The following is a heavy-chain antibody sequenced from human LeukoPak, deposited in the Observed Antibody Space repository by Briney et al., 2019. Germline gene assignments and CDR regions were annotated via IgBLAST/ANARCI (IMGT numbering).Heavy chain of an antibody. J-gene: IGHJ5*02. Sequence: SQTLSLTCAISGDSVSSNSAAWNWIRQSPSRGLEWLGRTYYRSNWYNDYAVSVKSRISINPDTSKNQISLKLSSVTAADTAFYYCARMLAEYCTKNVCGPPGLPYWFDPWGQGILVTVSS. CDR3: ARMLAEYCTKNVCGPPGLPYWFDP. D-gene: IGHD2-8*01. V-gene: IGHV6-1*01. CDR1: GDSVSSNSAA. CDR2: TYYRSNWYN.